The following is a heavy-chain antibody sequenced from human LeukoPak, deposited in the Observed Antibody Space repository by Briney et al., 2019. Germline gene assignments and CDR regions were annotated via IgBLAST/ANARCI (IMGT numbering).Heavy chain of an antibody. CDR2: ISTSSLYI. Sequence: GGSLRLSCAGSGFTFSSYSMNWVRQAPGKGLEWVSSISTSSLYIYYADSVKGRFTISRDNAKKSMYLQMNSLRAEDTAVYYCVRAALRTPYTNSWFDNGFDYWGQGTLVTVSS. J-gene: IGHJ4*02. D-gene: IGHD6-13*01. V-gene: IGHV3-21*01. CDR1: GFTFSSYS. CDR3: VRAALRTPYTNSWFDNGFDY.